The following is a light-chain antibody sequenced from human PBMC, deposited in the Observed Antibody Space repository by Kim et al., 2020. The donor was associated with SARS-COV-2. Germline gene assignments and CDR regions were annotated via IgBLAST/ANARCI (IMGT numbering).Light chain of an antibody. Sequence: EPASISCRFSQSLLYSDGHSYLDWHLQKPGQSPQLLIYMGSNRASGVPDRFSGSGSGTDFTLKISRVEAEDAGVYYCMQTLQTPYTFGQGTKLEI. J-gene: IGKJ2*01. CDR3: MQTLQTPYT. V-gene: IGKV2-28*01. CDR2: MGS. CDR1: QSLLYSDGHSY.